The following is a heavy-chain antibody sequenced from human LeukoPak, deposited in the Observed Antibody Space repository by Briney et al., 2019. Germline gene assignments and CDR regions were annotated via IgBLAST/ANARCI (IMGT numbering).Heavy chain of an antibody. CDR1: GGSFSGFY. Sequence: TSETLSLTCAVYGGSFSGFYWSWIRQPPGKGLEWIGYIYYSGSTNYNPSLKSRVTISVDTSKNQFSLKLSSVTAADTAVYYCARHRVGSGWYKGEYFHHWGQGTLVTVSS. CDR2: IYYSGST. D-gene: IGHD6-19*01. V-gene: IGHV4-59*08. J-gene: IGHJ1*01. CDR3: ARHRVGSGWYKGEYFHH.